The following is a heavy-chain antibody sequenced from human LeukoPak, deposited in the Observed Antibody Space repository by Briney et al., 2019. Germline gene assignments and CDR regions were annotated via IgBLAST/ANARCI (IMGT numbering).Heavy chain of an antibody. D-gene: IGHD2-15*01. CDR1: GFSFGSYD. Sequence: GGSLRLSCAGSGFSFGSYDLHWVRQAPGKGLEYVSTITSNGGTTYYANSVKGRFIISKDTSKNTLYLQMGSLRAEDMAVYYCARKTGYCSGGSCYYLYATDVWGQGTTVTVSS. CDR3: ARKTGYCSGGSCYYLYATDV. V-gene: IGHV3-64*01. CDR2: ITSNGGTT. J-gene: IGHJ6*02.